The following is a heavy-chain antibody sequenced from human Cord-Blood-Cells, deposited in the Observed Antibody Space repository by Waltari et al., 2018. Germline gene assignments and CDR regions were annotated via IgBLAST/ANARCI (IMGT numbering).Heavy chain of an antibody. CDR1: GGSFSGYY. V-gene: IGHV4-34*01. Sequence: QVQLQQWGAGLLKPSETLSLTCAVYGGSFSGYYWSWIRQPPGKGLEWIGEINHSGSTNSNPPLKIRVTISVDTSKNQCSLKLSSVTAADTAVYYCARGLHGIAARPEGYYFDYWGQGTLVTVSS. D-gene: IGHD6-6*01. CDR2: INHSGST. J-gene: IGHJ4*02. CDR3: ARGLHGIAARPEGYYFDY.